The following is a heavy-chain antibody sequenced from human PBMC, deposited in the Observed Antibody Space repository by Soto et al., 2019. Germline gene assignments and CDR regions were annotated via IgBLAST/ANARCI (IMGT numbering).Heavy chain of an antibody. CDR2: IIPIFGTA. Sequence: SVKVSCKASGGTFSSYAISWVRQAPGQGLEWMGGIIPIFGTANYAQKFQGRVTITADKSTSTAYMELSSLRSEDTAVYYCARDGGSWAGDDSSGYYSIWGQGTLVTVSS. V-gene: IGHV1-69*06. CDR3: ARDGGSWAGDDSSGYYSI. D-gene: IGHD3-22*01. CDR1: GGTFSSYA. J-gene: IGHJ4*02.